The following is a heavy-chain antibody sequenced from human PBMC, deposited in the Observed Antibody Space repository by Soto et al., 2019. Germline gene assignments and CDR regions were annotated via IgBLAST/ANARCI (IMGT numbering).Heavy chain of an antibody. V-gene: IGHV3-72*01. CDR1: GFTFSDHY. D-gene: IGHD5-12*01. CDR3: ARGGRSGYDFSIYGMDV. Sequence: LRLSCAASGFTFSDHYMDWVRQAPGKGLEWVGRTRNKANSYTTEYAASVKGRFTISRDDSKNSLYLQMNSLKTEDTAVYYCARGGRSGYDFSIYGMDVWGQGTTVTVSS. CDR2: TRNKANSYTT. J-gene: IGHJ6*02.